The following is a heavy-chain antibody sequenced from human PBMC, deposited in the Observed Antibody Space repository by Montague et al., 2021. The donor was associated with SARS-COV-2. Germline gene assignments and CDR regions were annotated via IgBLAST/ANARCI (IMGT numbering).Heavy chain of an antibody. CDR3: ARIVGFVIHRRSSFNY. CDR2: ISDSGSYT. Sequence: SLRLSCAASGFTFLDYYMCWLRQAPGNGLEWVSYISDSGSYTDYADSVKGRFTISRDNARKSLYLEMNSLRAEDTAVYYCARIVGFVIHRRSSFNYWGQGTLVTVSS. V-gene: IGHV3-11*03. CDR1: GFTFLDYY. D-gene: IGHD6-6*01. J-gene: IGHJ4*02.